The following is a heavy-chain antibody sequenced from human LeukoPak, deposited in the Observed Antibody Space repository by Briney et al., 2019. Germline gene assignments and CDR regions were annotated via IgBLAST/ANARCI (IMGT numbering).Heavy chain of an antibody. CDR2: ISGSGGST. CDR3: AKSGYCSSTSCYLAVLDY. D-gene: IGHD2-2*01. CDR1: GFTFSSYA. Sequence: GGSLRLSCAASGFTFSSYAMSWVRQAPGKGLEWVSAISGSGGSTYYADSVRGRFTISRDNSKNTLYLQMNSLRAEDTAVYYCAKSGYCSSTSCYLAVLDYWGQGTLVTVSS. V-gene: IGHV3-23*01. J-gene: IGHJ4*02.